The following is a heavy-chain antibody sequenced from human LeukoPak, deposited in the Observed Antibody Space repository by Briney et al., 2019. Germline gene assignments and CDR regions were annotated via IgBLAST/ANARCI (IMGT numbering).Heavy chain of an antibody. CDR3: SRCGYYSSGSYPFYYYCIDY. Sequence: SVKVSCKASVGTFSSYAISWVRQAPGQGLEWMGGIIPIFGTANYAQNFQGIVTSTTDKATSTTYMELRRLRSEDTAVYYCSRCGYYSSGSYPFYYYCIDYWGKGTTVTVSS. D-gene: IGHD3-10*01. CDR2: IIPIFGTA. CDR1: VGTFSSYA. V-gene: IGHV1-69*05. J-gene: IGHJ6*03.